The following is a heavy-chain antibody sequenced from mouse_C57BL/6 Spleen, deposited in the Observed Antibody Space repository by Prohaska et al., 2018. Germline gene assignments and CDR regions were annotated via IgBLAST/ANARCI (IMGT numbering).Heavy chain of an antibody. CDR3: AREDGYYPY. CDR2: IYPRSGNT. V-gene: IGHV1-81*01. J-gene: IGHJ3*01. D-gene: IGHD2-3*01. Sequence: QVQLQQSGAELARPGASVKLSCKASGYTFTSYGISWVKQRTGQGLEWIGVIYPRSGNTYYNEKFKGKATLTADKSSSTAYMELRSLTSEDSAVYFCAREDGYYPYWGQGTLVTVSA. CDR1: GYTFTSYG.